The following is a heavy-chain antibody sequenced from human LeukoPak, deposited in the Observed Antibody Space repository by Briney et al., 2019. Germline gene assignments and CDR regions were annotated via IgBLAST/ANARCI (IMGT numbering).Heavy chain of an antibody. CDR2: ISGSGGST. D-gene: IGHD2-2*01. CDR3: AKSFRSTSLDY. Sequence: GGSLRLSCAASGFIFSDYAMSWVRQTPGKGLEWVSTISGSGGSTHYSDSVKGRFTISRDNSRNTLYLQMNSLRAGDTAVYYCAKSFRSTSLDYWGQGTLVTVSS. J-gene: IGHJ4*02. V-gene: IGHV3-23*01. CDR1: GFIFSDYA.